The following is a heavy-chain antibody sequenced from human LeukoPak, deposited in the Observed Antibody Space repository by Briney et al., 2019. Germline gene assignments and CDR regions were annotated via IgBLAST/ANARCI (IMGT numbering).Heavy chain of an antibody. D-gene: IGHD5-24*01. CDR3: AIEMATSAFDI. CDR2: IYYSGST. CDR1: GFIFSNYG. J-gene: IGHJ4*02. Sequence: PGGSLRLSCAASGFIFSNYGMNWVRQPPGKGLEWIGSIYYSGSTYYNPSLKSRVTISVDTSKNQFSLKLSSVTAADTAVYYCAIEMATSAFDIWGQGTLVTVSS. V-gene: IGHV4-39*07.